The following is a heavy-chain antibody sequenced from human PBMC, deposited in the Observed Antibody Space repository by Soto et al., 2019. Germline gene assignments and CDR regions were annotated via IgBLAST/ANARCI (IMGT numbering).Heavy chain of an antibody. J-gene: IGHJ4*02. V-gene: IGHV4-34*01. CDR3: ARLHSGSYYLYYFDY. CDR1: GESFSGHI. D-gene: IGHD1-26*01. CDR2: INHSGSA. Sequence: ASETLSLTCAVYGESFSGHIWTWIRQTPGKGLQWIGQINHSGSASYNPSLKSRVTISVHTSNNQFSLKLSSVTAADTAVYYCARLHSGSYYLYYFDYWGQGTLVTVSS.